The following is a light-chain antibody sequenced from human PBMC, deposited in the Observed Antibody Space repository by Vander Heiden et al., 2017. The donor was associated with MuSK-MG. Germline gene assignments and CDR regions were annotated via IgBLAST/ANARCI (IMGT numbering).Light chain of an antibody. Sequence: EIVITQSPATLSVSPGERATLSCRASQSVSSNLAWYQQKTGQAPRLLIDGASTRATGIPARFSGSGSGTEFTLNIRSRQSEDFAVYYCQQDNNGPPSTFRHEAKVEI. CDR1: QSVSSN. J-gene: IGKJ1*01. CDR3: QQDNNGPPST. V-gene: IGKV3-15*01. CDR2: GAS.